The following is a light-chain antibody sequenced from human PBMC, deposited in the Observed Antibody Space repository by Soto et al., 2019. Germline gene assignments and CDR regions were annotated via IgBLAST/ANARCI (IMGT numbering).Light chain of an antibody. CDR2: GAS. CDR3: QQYNNWPFS. CDR1: QSVSSSY. J-gene: IGKJ5*01. V-gene: IGKV3-20*01. Sequence: EIVFTQSPGTLSLSPGERATLSCSASQSVSSSYLAWYQQKPGQAPRLLIYGASSRATGIPDRFSGSGSGTDFTLTISGLQSEDFALYFCQQYNNWPFSFGPGTRLEIK.